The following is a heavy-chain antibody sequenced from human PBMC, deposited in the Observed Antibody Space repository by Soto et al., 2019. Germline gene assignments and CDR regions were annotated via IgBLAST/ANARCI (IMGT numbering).Heavy chain of an antibody. CDR3: ARDYSSQKYYYYYYGMDV. D-gene: IGHD6-13*01. J-gene: IGHJ6*02. CDR2: TYYRSKWYN. CDR1: GDSVSSNSAA. Sequence: SQTLSLTCAISGDSVSSNSAAWNWIRQSPSRGLEWLGRTYYRSKWYNDYAVSVKSQITINPDTSKNQFSLQLNSVTPEDTAVYYCARDYSSQKYYYYYYGMDVWGQGTTVTVSS. V-gene: IGHV6-1*01.